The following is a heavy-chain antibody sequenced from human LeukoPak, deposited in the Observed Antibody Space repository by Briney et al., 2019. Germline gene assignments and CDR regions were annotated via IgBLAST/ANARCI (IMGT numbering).Heavy chain of an antibody. CDR2: ISGSGGST. CDR3: AKKPRIAAAGHFDY. J-gene: IGHJ4*02. Sequence: PGGSLRLSCAASGFTFSSYAMTWVRQAPGKGLEWVSAISGSGGSTNYADSVKGRFTISRDNSKNTLYLQMNSLRAEDTAVYYCAKKPRIAAAGHFDYWGQGTLVTVSS. D-gene: IGHD6-13*01. CDR1: GFTFSSYA. V-gene: IGHV3-23*01.